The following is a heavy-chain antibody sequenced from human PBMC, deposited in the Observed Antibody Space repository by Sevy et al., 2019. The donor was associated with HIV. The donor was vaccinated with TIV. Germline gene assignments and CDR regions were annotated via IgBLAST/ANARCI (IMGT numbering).Heavy chain of an antibody. J-gene: IGHJ4*02. V-gene: IGHV3-11*04. CDR2: ISSSGSTI. CDR3: AREPAAIAVAGNY. Sequence: GGSLRLSCAASGFTFSDYYMSWIRQAPGKGLEWVSYISSSGSTIYYADSVKGRFTISRDNAMNSLYLQMNSLRAEDTAVYYCAREPAAIAVAGNYWGQGTLVTVSS. CDR1: GFTFSDYY. D-gene: IGHD6-19*01.